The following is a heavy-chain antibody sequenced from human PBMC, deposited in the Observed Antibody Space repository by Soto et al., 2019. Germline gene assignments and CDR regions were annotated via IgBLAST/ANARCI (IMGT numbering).Heavy chain of an antibody. D-gene: IGHD3-22*01. V-gene: IGHV3-21*01. CDR1: GFTFSSYS. CDR2: ITSSGSHM. Sequence: GGSLRLSWAAAGFTFSSYSINWVRQAPGKGLEWVSSITSSGSHMYYADSVKGRFTISRDNAKNSLYLQMNSLRAEDTAVYYCAREGSSGYYSFDFWGQGTQVTVSS. J-gene: IGHJ4*02. CDR3: AREGSSGYYSFDF.